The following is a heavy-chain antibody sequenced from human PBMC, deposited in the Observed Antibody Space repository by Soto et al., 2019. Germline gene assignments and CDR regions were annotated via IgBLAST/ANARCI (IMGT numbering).Heavy chain of an antibody. J-gene: IGHJ4*02. CDR3: ARDIMAAAPDY. D-gene: IGHD6-13*01. CDR1: GYTFTSYA. V-gene: IGHV1-3*01. CDR2: INAGNGNT. Sequence: QVQLVQSGAEVKKPGASVKVSCKASGYTFTSYAMHSVRQAPGQRLEWMGWINAGNGNTKYSQKFHGRVTITRDTSASTAYMELSSLRSEDTAVYYCARDIMAAAPDYWGQGTLVTVSS.